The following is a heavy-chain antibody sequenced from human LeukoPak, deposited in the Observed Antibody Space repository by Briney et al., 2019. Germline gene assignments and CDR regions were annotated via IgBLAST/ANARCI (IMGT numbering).Heavy chain of an antibody. J-gene: IGHJ4*02. CDR1: GFTFSSYA. V-gene: IGHV3-30-3*01. Sequence: GGSLRLSCAASGFTFSSYAMHWVRQAPGKGLEWVAVISYDGSNKYYADSVKGRFTISRDNSKNTLYRQMNSLRAEDTAVYYCASSSLSQGYYFDYWGQGTLVTVSS. CDR2: ISYDGSNK. CDR3: ASSSLSQGYYFDY.